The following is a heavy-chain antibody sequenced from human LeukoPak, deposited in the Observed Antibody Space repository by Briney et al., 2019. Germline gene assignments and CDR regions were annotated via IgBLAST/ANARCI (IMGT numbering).Heavy chain of an antibody. D-gene: IGHD4-17*01. V-gene: IGHV1-46*01. Sequence: ASVKVSCKASGYTFTSYQMHWVRQAPRQGLEWMGVINPSAGTTSYAQNFQGRVTMTRDTSTSTVYMELSSLRSEDTAVYYCARTTVTTLFPPDYWGQGTLVTVSS. CDR2: INPSAGTT. J-gene: IGHJ4*02. CDR3: ARTTVTTLFPPDY. CDR1: GYTFTSYQ.